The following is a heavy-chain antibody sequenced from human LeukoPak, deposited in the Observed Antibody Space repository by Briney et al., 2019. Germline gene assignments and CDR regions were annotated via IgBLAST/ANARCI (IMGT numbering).Heavy chain of an antibody. CDR3: VKDLVNFDY. V-gene: IGHV3-33*06. Sequence: SGRSLRLSCAASGFTFSSYGMHWVRQAPGKGLEWVAVIWYDGRNKYYADSVKGRFTISRDNPKNTLYLQMNSLRAEDTAVYYCVKDLVNFDYWGQGTQVTVSS. J-gene: IGHJ4*02. D-gene: IGHD2-21*01. CDR1: GFTFSSYG. CDR2: IWYDGRNK.